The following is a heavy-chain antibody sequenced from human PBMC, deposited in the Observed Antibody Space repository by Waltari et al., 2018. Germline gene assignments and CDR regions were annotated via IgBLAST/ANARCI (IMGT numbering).Heavy chain of an antibody. CDR1: GFTFGDYA. Sequence: EVQLVESGGGLVQPGRSLRLSCTASGFTFGDYAMSWVRQAPGKGLEWVGFIRSKAYGGTTEYAASVKGRFTISRDDSKSIAYLQMNSLKTEDTAVYYCTRDPFNWNYGAGVAFDIWGQGTMVTVSS. CDR3: TRDPFNWNYGAGVAFDI. D-gene: IGHD1-7*01. J-gene: IGHJ3*02. V-gene: IGHV3-49*04. CDR2: IRSKAYGGTT.